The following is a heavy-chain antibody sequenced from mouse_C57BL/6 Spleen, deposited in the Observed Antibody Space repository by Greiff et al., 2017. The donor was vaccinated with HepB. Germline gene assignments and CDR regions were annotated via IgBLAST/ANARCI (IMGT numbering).Heavy chain of an antibody. CDR3: ARRGYGSSWYFDY. CDR2: IYPSDSET. J-gene: IGHJ2*01. V-gene: IGHV1-61*01. Sequence: QVQLQQPGAELVRPGSSVKLSCKASGYTFTSYWMDWVKQRPGQGLEWIGNIYPSDSETHYNQKFKDKATLTVDKSSSTAYMELRSLTSEDTAVYYCARRGYGSSWYFDYWGQGTTLTVSS. CDR1: GYTFTSYW. D-gene: IGHD1-1*01.